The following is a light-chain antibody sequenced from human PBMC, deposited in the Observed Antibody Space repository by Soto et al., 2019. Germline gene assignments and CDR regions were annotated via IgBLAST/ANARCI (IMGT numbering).Light chain of an antibody. V-gene: IGKV3-20*01. J-gene: IGKJ1*01. CDR3: QQYVSSPRT. CDR1: QSVDNY. Sequence: EIVLTQSPATLSLSPGERATLSCRASQSVDNYLDWYQQKPGQAPRLLIYGASTRATGIPDRFSGSESGTDFTLTISRLELEDFAVYYCQQYVSSPRTFGQGTKVDIK. CDR2: GAS.